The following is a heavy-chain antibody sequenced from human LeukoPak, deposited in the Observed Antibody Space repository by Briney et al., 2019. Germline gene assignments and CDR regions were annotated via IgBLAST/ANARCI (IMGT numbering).Heavy chain of an antibody. CDR3: ARVIDDSSGYSDYYGMDV. J-gene: IGHJ6*02. CDR2: INPNSGGT. CDR1: GYTFTGYY. Sequence: GASVKVSCKASGYTFTGYYMHWVRQAPGQGLECMVWINPNSGGTNYAQKFQGRVTMTRHTSISTAYMELSRLRSDDTAVYYCARVIDDSSGYSDYYGMDVWGQGTTVTVSS. V-gene: IGHV1-2*02. D-gene: IGHD3-22*01.